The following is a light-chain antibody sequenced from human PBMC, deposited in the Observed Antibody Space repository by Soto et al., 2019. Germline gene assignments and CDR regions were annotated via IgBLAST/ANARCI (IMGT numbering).Light chain of an antibody. Sequence: DIQMTQSPSSLSASVGDRVTITCRASQSISNYLNWYQHKPGEAPKLLIYAACNLRRGVPSRFSGSAYSIDFPVTISTLQPDDLATYTCQQSYNSPPYSFGQGTKLEFK. CDR3: QQSYNSPPYS. V-gene: IGKV1-39*01. CDR1: QSISNY. CDR2: AAC. J-gene: IGKJ2*01.